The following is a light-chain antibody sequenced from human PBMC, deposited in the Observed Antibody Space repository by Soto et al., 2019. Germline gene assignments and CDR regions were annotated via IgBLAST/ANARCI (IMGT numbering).Light chain of an antibody. CDR3: QQYNGYSRA. Sequence: DIQMTQSPSTLSASIGDRVTITCRASQSISDWLAWYQQKPGKAPKLLIYRSSNLERGVPSRFGGSGSGTEFTLTISSLQPDDFAPYYCQQYNGYSRAFGQGTKVEIK. CDR2: RSS. J-gene: IGKJ1*01. V-gene: IGKV1-5*03. CDR1: QSISDW.